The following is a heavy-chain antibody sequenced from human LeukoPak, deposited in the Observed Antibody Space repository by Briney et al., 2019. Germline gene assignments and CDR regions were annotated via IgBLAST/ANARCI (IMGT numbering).Heavy chain of an antibody. CDR2: ISYDGSNK. V-gene: IGHV3-30*03. J-gene: IGHJ6*02. CDR1: GFTFSSYG. CDR3: ARERQQLVPIDYYYGMDV. Sequence: GGSLRLSCAASGFTFSSYGMHWVRQAPGKGLEWVAVISYDGSNKYYADSVKGRFTISRDKSKNTLYLQMNSLSAEDTAVYYCARERQQLVPIDYYYGMDVWGQGTTATVSS. D-gene: IGHD6-13*01.